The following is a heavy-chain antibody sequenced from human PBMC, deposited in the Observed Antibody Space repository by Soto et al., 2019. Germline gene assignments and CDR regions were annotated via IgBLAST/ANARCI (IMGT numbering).Heavy chain of an antibody. D-gene: IGHD1-26*01. V-gene: IGHV3-30*18. CDR2: ISHEGSVQ. J-gene: IGHJ4*02. Sequence: QVQLAESGGGVVQPGGSLRLSCAASGFTFSDYGIDWIRQAPGKGLEWVAVISHEGSVQYYADSVKGRFTVSRDNSKNILYLQMNSLRPEDTAMYYCAKEGSPKVSRWDDYWGQGTLVTVSS. CDR3: AKEGSPKVSRWDDY. CDR1: GFTFSDYG.